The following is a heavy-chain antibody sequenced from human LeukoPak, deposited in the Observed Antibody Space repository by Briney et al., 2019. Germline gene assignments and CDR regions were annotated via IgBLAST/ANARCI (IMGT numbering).Heavy chain of an antibody. CDR2: IYYSGST. V-gene: IGHV4-59*08. Sequence: SETLSLTCTVSGGSISSYYWSGIRQPPGKGLEWIGYIYYSGSTNYNPSLKSRVTISVDTSKNQFSLKLSSVTAADTAVYYCARHGSSGYSDAFDIWGQGTMVTVSS. D-gene: IGHD3-22*01. CDR1: GGSISSYY. CDR3: ARHGSSGYSDAFDI. J-gene: IGHJ3*02.